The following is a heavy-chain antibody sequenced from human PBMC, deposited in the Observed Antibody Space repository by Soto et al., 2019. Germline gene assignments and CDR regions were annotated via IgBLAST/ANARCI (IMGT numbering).Heavy chain of an antibody. CDR2: IYPGDSDT. V-gene: IGHV5-51*03. CDR1: GYSCTSYW. CDR3: ARLFRRCSGGSCYSDY. D-gene: IGHD2-15*01. J-gene: IGHJ4*02. Sequence: EVQLVQSGAEVKKPGESLKISCKGSGYSCTSYWIGWVRQMPGKGLEWMGIIYPGDSDTRYSPSFQGQVTISADKSISTAYLQWSSLKASDTARYYCARLFRRCSGGSCYSDYWGQGTLVTVSS.